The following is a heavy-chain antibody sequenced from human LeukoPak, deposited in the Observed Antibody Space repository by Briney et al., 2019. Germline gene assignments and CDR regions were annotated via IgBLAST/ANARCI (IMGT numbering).Heavy chain of an antibody. V-gene: IGHV3-30-3*01. CDR1: GFIFINSP. CDR3: AKGHNSGDYYFDS. CDR2: ISNDGDNE. Sequence: GGSLRLSCVASGFIFINSPMHWVRQTPGKGLERVAVISNDGDNEYYADSAKGRFSISRDNSKNTLYLEMNNLKIEDTALFYCAKGHNSGDYYFDSWGPGTLVTVSA. J-gene: IGHJ4*02. D-gene: IGHD4-17*01.